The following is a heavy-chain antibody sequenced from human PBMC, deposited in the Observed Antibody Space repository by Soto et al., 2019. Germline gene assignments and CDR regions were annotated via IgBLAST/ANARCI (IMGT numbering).Heavy chain of an antibody. CDR3: XIPPRAGGTSRGYYFDY. CDR2: ISGSGGST. J-gene: IGHJ4*02. CDR1: GFTFSIYA. D-gene: IGHD6-13*01. V-gene: IGHV3-23*01. Sequence: GGSLRLSCAASGFTFSIYAMSWVRQAPGKGLEWVSAISGSGGSTYYADSVKGRFTISRDNSKNTLYLQMNSLRAEDSAVSYCXIPPRAGGTSRGYYFDYCGQGTLVSIAS.